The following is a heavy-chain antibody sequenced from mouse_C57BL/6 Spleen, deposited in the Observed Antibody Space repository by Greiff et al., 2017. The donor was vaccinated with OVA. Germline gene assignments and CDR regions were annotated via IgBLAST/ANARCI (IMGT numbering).Heavy chain of an antibody. CDR1: GYAFSSSW. Sequence: VQLQQSGPELVKPGASVKISCKASGYAFSSSWMNWVKQRPGKGLEWIGRIYPGDGDTNYNGKFKGKATLTADKSSSTAYMQLSSLTSEDSAVYFCAREALNWDYFDYWGQGTTLTVSS. J-gene: IGHJ2*01. CDR2: IYPGDGDT. V-gene: IGHV1-82*01. CDR3: AREALNWDYFDY. D-gene: IGHD4-1*01.